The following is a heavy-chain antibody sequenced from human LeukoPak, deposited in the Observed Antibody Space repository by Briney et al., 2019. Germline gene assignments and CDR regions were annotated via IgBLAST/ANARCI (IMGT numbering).Heavy chain of an antibody. Sequence: GGSLRLSCAASGFSFSAYGMHWVRQAPGQGLEWVSSISRSSGRIYYADSVKGRFTISRDNARNTLSLQMKSLRAEDTAVYYCAHLTMASPDAFDVWGQGTMVTVSS. CDR2: ISRSSGRI. J-gene: IGHJ3*01. V-gene: IGHV3-21*06. D-gene: IGHD4/OR15-4a*01. CDR1: GFSFSAYG. CDR3: AHLTMASPDAFDV.